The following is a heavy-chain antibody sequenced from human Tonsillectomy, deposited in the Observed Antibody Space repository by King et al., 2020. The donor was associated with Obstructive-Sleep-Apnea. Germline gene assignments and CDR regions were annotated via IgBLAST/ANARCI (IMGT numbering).Heavy chain of an antibody. D-gene: IGHD3-9*01. Sequence: LQLQESGPGLVKPSETLSLTCTVSGGSISSSSYYWGWIRQPPGKGLEWIGTIYYSGSTYYNPSLKSRVTISVDTSKNQFSLKVSSVTAADTAVYYCARGYDILTGGPNWFDPWGQGTLVTVSS. CDR2: IYYSGST. J-gene: IGHJ5*02. V-gene: IGHV4-39*07. CDR1: GGSISSSSYY. CDR3: ARGYDILTGGPNWFDP.